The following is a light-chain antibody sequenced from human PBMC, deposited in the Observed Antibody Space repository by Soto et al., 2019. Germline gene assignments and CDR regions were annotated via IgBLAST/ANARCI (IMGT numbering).Light chain of an antibody. CDR3: QSYDNRLSGLV. CDR2: TNT. CDR1: SSNLGAGSD. J-gene: IGLJ2*01. V-gene: IGLV1-40*01. Sequence: QAVVTQPPSVSGAPGQRVTISCTGSSSNLGAGSDVHWYQQLPGTAPKLLIFTNTNRPSGVPDRFSGSKSGTSASLAITGLQAEDEADYYCQSYDNRLSGLVFGGGTKVTVL.